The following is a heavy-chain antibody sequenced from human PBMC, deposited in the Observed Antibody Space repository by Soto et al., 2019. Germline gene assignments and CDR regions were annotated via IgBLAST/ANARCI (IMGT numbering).Heavy chain of an antibody. CDR1: GFTFSSYA. V-gene: IGHV3-30-3*01. Sequence: PGGSLRLSCAASGFTFSSYAMHWVRQAPGKGLEWVAVISYDGSNKYYADSVKGRFTISRDNSKNTLYLQMNSLRAEDTAVYYCANLWFGADYYYYGMDVWGQGTTVTVSS. D-gene: IGHD3-10*01. J-gene: IGHJ6*02. CDR2: ISYDGSNK. CDR3: ANLWFGADYYYYGMDV.